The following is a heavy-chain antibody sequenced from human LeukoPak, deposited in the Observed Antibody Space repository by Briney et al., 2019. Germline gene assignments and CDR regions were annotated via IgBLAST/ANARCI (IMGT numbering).Heavy chain of an antibody. J-gene: IGHJ4*02. V-gene: IGHV1-18*01. CDR1: GYTFTSYG. D-gene: IGHD1-26*01. Sequence: ASVKVSCKASGYTFTSYGISWVRQAPGQGLEWMGWISAYNGNTNYAQKLQGRVTMTTDTSTSTAYMELRSLRSDDTAVYYCARELSWELNDYFDYWGQGTLVTVSS. CDR2: ISAYNGNT. CDR3: ARELSWELNDYFDY.